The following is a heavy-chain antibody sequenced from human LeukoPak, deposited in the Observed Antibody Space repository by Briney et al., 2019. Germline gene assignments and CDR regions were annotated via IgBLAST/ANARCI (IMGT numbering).Heavy chain of an antibody. V-gene: IGHV3-23*01. CDR1: GFTFSDYA. CDR3: ARTSRDFNHCDY. J-gene: IGHJ4*02. Sequence: GGSLRLSCAASGFTFSDYAMSWVRQGPGKGLAWVSSISAGGDDTYYADSVKGRFTISRDNSKNTLYLQMNSLRAEDTAVYFCARTSRDFNHCDYWGQGTLVTVSS. D-gene: IGHD1-14*01. CDR2: ISAGGDDT.